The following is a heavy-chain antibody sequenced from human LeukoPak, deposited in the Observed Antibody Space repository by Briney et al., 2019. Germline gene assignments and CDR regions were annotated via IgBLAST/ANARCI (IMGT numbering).Heavy chain of an antibody. Sequence: SETLSLTCAVYGESFSAYYWSWIRQAPGKTLEWIGEIHHSGTTNDNPSLKRRVNILIDPSKKQFSLKLSSVSAADTAVYYCARSGTYQHSSSYDYWGQGTLVTVSS. V-gene: IGHV4-34*01. CDR1: GESFSAYY. D-gene: IGHD6-13*01. J-gene: IGHJ4*02. CDR2: IHHSGTT. CDR3: ARSGTYQHSSSYDY.